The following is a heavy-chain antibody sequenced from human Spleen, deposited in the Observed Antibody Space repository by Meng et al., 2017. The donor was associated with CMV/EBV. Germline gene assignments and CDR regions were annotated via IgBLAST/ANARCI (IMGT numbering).Heavy chain of an antibody. CDR3: ARVGMRYCSSIGCYSGWYFDL. CDR1: NYW. CDR2: IKQDGNEK. D-gene: IGHD2-2*02. J-gene: IGHJ2*01. Sequence: NYWMSWVRQAPGKGLEWVANIKQDGNEKYYVDSVKGRFTISRDNAKNSLYLQMKSLRAEDTAVYLCARVGMRYCSSIGCYSGWYFDLWGRGTLVTVSS. V-gene: IGHV3-7*01.